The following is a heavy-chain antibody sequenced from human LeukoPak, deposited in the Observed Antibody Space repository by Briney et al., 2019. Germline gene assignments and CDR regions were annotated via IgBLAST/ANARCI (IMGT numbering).Heavy chain of an antibody. V-gene: IGHV3-66*01. J-gene: IGHJ1*01. CDR3: ASDSYSPEYFQH. CDR1: GFSVSNNY. D-gene: IGHD2-15*01. CDR2: IYSGGST. Sequence: GGSPRLSCAASGFSVSNNYMSWVRQAPGKGLEWVSVIYSGGSTFYADSVKGRFTISRDNSKNTLYLQMNSLRAEDTAVYYCASDSYSPEYFQHWGQGTLVTVSS.